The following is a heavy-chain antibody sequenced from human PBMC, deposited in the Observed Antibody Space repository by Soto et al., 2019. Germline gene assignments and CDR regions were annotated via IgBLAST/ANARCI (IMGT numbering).Heavy chain of an antibody. CDR1: GFTFSDTW. CDR2: IKHRPDTGTT. V-gene: IGHV3-15*07. J-gene: IGHJ4*02. Sequence: EVQLVESGGGLVKPGGSLRLSCAASGFTFSDTWMNWVRQAPSKGLEWIARIKHRPDTGTTDYAAPVHGRFTISRDDSRSTVFLQMDGLKVEDTAVYYCTADLYSSSAWANDYWGQGTPVTVST. D-gene: IGHD6-19*01. CDR3: TADLYSSSAWANDY.